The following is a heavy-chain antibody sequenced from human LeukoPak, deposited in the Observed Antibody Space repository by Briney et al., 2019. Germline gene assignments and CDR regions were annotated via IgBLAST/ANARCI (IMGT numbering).Heavy chain of an antibody. J-gene: IGHJ4*02. V-gene: IGHV3-21*01. CDR3: ARDRGISWYYFDY. D-gene: IGHD6-13*01. CDR2: ISSSTTYI. CDR1: GFTFSSYT. Sequence: GGSLRLSCAASGFTFSSYTMNWVRQVPGKGLEWVSSISSSTTYINYADSVKGRFTISRDNAKNSLYLQMNSLRAEDTAVYYCARDRGISWYYFDYWGQGTLVTVSS.